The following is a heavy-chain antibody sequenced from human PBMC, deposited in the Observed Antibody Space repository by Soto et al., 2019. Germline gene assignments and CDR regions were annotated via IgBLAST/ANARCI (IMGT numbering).Heavy chain of an antibody. J-gene: IGHJ4*02. Sequence: EVQLVESGGGLIPPGGSLRLSCAASGFLVNSAYMTWVRQAPGKGLEWLSMINSDGSTLYAESVKGRFTISRDNSKNRLDLQMNSLRAGDRAMYYCARSGYSFAWGYWGQGTLVIVTS. V-gene: IGHV3-53*01. D-gene: IGHD5-18*01. CDR3: ARSGYSFAWGY. CDR1: GFLVNSAY. CDR2: INSDGST.